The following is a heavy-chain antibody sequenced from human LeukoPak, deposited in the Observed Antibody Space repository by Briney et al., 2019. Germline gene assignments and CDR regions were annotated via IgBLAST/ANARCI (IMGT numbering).Heavy chain of an antibody. CDR2: IIPILGIA. Sequence: GASVKVSCKASGGTFSSYAISWVQQAPGQGLEWMGRIIPILGIANYAQKFQGRVTITADKSTSTAYMELSSLRSEDTAVYYCSVGSRGSYTYYYYGMDVWGQGTTVTVSS. CDR1: GGTFSSYA. V-gene: IGHV1-69*04. J-gene: IGHJ6*02. CDR3: SVGSRGSYTYYYYGMDV. D-gene: IGHD1-26*01.